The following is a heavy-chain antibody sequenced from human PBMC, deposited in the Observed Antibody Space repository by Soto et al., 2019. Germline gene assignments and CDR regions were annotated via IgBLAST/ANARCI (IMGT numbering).Heavy chain of an antibody. CDR1: GFTVSSNY. CDR2: IYSGGST. CDR3: ASTSGGDTAMVLDY. J-gene: IGHJ4*02. D-gene: IGHD5-18*01. V-gene: IGHV3-53*01. Sequence: GGSLRLSCAASGFTVSSNYRSWVRQAPGKGLEWVSVIYSGGSTYYADSVKGRFTISRDNSKNTLYLQMNSLRAEDTAVYYCASTSGGDTAMVLDYWGQGTLVTVSS.